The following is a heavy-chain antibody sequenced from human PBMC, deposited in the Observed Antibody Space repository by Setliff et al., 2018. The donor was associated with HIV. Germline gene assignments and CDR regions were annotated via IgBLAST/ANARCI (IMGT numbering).Heavy chain of an antibody. CDR2: IFYSGST. Sequence: TLSLTCTVSNDSISSGVFYWSWIRQHPGKGLEWIGYIFYSGSTYYKPSLKSPVTMSVDTSKNQFSLTLTSVTAADTAVYYCARASAERSSVRGLGIAFDIWGQGTMVTVSS. CDR3: ARASAERSSVRGLGIAFDI. J-gene: IGHJ3*02. D-gene: IGHD3-10*01. CDR1: NDSISSGVFY. V-gene: IGHV4-31*01.